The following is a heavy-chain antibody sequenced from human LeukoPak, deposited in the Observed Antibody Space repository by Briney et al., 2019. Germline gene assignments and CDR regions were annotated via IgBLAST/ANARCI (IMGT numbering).Heavy chain of an antibody. CDR1: GFTFSSYG. CDR2: IWYDGSNK. Sequence: GGSLRLSCAASGFTFSSYGMHWVRQAPGKGLEWVAVIWYDGSNKYYADSVKGRFTISRDNSKNTLYLQMNSLRAEDTALYYCAKVFPYYYDSSGHFDYWGQGTLVTVSS. J-gene: IGHJ4*02. V-gene: IGHV3-33*06. CDR3: AKVFPYYYDSSGHFDY. D-gene: IGHD3-22*01.